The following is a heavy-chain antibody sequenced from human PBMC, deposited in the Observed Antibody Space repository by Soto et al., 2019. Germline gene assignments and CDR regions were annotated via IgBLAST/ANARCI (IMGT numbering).Heavy chain of an antibody. V-gene: IGHV2-5*02. CDR2: IYWDDDK. CDR1: GFSLSSPAVG. J-gene: IGHJ4*02. Sequence: QITLKESGPPLVKPTQTLTLTCTFSGFSLSSPAVGVNWIRQPPGKALEWLALIYWDDDKQYSPSLRSRLTITKDTSKTPVVLTMTIVDPADTATYYCAHGSGWLSDYWGQGTLVTVSS. CDR3: AHGSGWLSDY. D-gene: IGHD6-19*01.